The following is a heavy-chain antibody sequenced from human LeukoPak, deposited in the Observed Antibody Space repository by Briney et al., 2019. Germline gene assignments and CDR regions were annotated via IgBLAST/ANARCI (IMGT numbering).Heavy chain of an antibody. V-gene: IGHV3-74*01. CDR1: GFTFSSYG. D-gene: IGHD6-19*01. CDR3: ARGTAVAGTRY. Sequence: GGSLRLSCAASGFTFSSYGMHWVRQAPGKGLVWVSRINSDGSSTSYADSVKGRFTISRDNAKNTLYLQMNSLRAEDTAVYYCARGTAVAGTRYWGQGTLVTVSS. CDR2: INSDGSST. J-gene: IGHJ4*02.